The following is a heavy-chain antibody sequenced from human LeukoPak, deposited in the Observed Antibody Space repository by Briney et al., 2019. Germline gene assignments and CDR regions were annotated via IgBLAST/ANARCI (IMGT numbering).Heavy chain of an antibody. V-gene: IGHV3-30*18. CDR1: GFTFSSYG. D-gene: IGHD6-13*01. Sequence: GGSLRLSCAASGFTFSSYGMHWVRQAPGKGLEWVAVISYDGSNKYYADSVKGRFTISRDNSKNTVYLQMNSLRGEDTAVYYCAKDLGIPAAGSTSYYYYGLDVWGQGTTVTVSS. CDR2: ISYDGSNK. J-gene: IGHJ6*02. CDR3: AKDLGIPAAGSTSYYYYGLDV.